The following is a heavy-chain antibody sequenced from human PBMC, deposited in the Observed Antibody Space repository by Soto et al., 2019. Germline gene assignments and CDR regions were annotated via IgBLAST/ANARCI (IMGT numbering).Heavy chain of an antibody. CDR1: GFTFSGSA. V-gene: IGHV3-73*01. Sequence: EVQLVESGGGLVQPGGSLKLSCAASGFTFSGSAMHWVRQASGKGLEWVGRIRSKANSYATAYAASVKGRFTISRDDSKNTAYLQMNSLKTEDTAVYYCTRRKDIVVVLAATGHYDAFDIWGQGTMVTVSS. CDR2: IRSKANSYAT. CDR3: TRRKDIVVVLAATGHYDAFDI. D-gene: IGHD2-15*01. J-gene: IGHJ3*02.